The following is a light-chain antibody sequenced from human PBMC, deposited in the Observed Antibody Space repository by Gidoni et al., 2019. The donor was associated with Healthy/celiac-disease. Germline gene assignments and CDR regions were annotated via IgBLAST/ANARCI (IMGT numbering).Light chain of an antibody. CDR2: CAS. J-gene: IGKJ2*01. CDR3: QQYYSTPYT. CDR1: QSVLSSSNNKNY. Sequence: DIVMTQSPDSLAVSLGERATINCKSSQSVLSSSNNKNYLAWYQQKPGQPPKLLIYCASTRESGVPDRFSGSGSGTDFTLTISSLQAEDVAVYYCQQYYSTPYTCGQGTKLEIK. V-gene: IGKV4-1*01.